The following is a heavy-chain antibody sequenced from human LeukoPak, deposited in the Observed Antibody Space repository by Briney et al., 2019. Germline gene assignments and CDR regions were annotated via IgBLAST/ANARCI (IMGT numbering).Heavy chain of an antibody. CDR1: GYTFTSYG. CDR2: ISAYNGNT. J-gene: IGHJ3*02. V-gene: IGHV1-18*01. Sequence: ASVKVSCKASGYTFTSYGISWVRQAPGQGLEWVGWISAYNGNTDYAQKFQGRVTMTTDRPTSTGYMELRSLRSDDTAVYYCARDRSHGDAFDIWGQGTMVIVSS. CDR3: ARDRSHGDAFDI.